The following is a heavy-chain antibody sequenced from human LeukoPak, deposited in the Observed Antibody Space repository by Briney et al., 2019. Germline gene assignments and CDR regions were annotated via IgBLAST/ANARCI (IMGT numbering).Heavy chain of an antibody. D-gene: IGHD4-17*01. CDR2: IYYSGST. CDR1: GGSISSHY. V-gene: IGHV4-59*08. J-gene: IGHJ4*02. Sequence: SETLSLTCTVSGGSISSHYWNWIRQPAGKGLEWIGYIYYSGSTNYNPSLKSRVTISVDTSKNQFSLKLSSVTAADTAVYYCARLSTNYGYYFDYWGQGTLVTVSS. CDR3: ARLSTNYGYYFDY.